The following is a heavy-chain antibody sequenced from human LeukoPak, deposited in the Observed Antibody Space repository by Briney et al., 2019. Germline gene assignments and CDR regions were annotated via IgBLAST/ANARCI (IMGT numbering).Heavy chain of an antibody. Sequence: SETLSLTCTVSGGSISSYYWSWIRQPPGKGLEWIGYIYYSGSTNYNPSLKSRVTISVDTSKNQFSLKLCSVTAADTAVYYCARGRYSYGLNWFDPWGQGTLVTVSS. CDR2: IYYSGST. V-gene: IGHV4-59*01. CDR1: GGSISSYY. CDR3: ARGRYSYGLNWFDP. D-gene: IGHD5-18*01. J-gene: IGHJ5*02.